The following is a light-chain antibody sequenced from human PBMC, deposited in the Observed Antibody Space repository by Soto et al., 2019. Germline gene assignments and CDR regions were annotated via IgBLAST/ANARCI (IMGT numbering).Light chain of an antibody. CDR3: AAWDDSLSGWV. CDR2: SNN. V-gene: IGLV1-47*02. J-gene: IGLJ3*02. Sequence: QSVLTQPPSASGTPGQTVTISCSGSSSNIGSNYVYWYQQLPRTAPKLLIYSNNQRPSGVPDRFSGSKSGTSASLAISGLRSEDEADYYCAAWDDSLSGWVFGGGTKLTVL. CDR1: SSNIGSNY.